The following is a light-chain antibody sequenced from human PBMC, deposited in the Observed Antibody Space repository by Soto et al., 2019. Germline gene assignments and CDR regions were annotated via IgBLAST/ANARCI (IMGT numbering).Light chain of an antibody. CDR2: GAS. J-gene: IGKJ1*01. Sequence: IVMTQSPATLSMSPGERATLSCRASQSLSRCLAWYQQKPGQSPRLLIFGASNRATGIPDRFSGSGSGTELTLTISRLEHDDDAVSYYQQYGNAPSSAFGQGTKVDIK. CDR1: QSLSRC. V-gene: IGKV3-20*01. CDR3: QQYGNAPSSA.